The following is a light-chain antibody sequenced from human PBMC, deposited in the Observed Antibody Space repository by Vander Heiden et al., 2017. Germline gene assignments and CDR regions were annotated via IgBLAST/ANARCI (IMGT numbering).Light chain of an antibody. CDR3: QAWDSSTAV. CDR2: QDS. Sequence: SYELPHPPSVSVSPGPTASITCSGDKVGDKYACWYQQKPGQSPVLVIYQDSKRPSGIPERFSGSNSGNTATLTISGTQAMDEADYYCQAWDSSTAVFGGGTKLTVL. CDR1: KVGDKY. J-gene: IGLJ2*01. V-gene: IGLV3-1*01.